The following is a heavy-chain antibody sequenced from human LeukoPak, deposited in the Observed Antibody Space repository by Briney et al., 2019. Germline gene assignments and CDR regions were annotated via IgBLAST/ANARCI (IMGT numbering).Heavy chain of an antibody. CDR3: ARDATLTPRTTMIRRYNWFDP. CDR2: IKQDGSEK. CDR1: GFTFSNYC. V-gene: IGHV3-7*01. Sequence: GGSLRLSCAASGFTFSNYCMSWVRQAPGKGPEWVANIKQDGSEKYYVDSVKGRFTISRDNAKNSLYLQMNSLRAEDTAVYYCARDATLTPRTTMIRRYNWFDPWGQGTLVTVSS. J-gene: IGHJ5*02. D-gene: IGHD3-22*01.